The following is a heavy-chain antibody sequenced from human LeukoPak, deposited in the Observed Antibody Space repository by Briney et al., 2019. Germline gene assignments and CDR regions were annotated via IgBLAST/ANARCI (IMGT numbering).Heavy chain of an antibody. CDR3: AKDRRYCSSTSCYFVDY. CDR1: GFTFSSYS. D-gene: IGHD2-2*01. CDR2: ISSSSSYI. V-gene: IGHV3-21*01. J-gene: IGHJ4*02. Sequence: GGSLRLSCAASGFTFSSYSMNWVRQAPGKGLEWVSSISSSSSYIYYADSVKGRFTISRDNSKNRLYLQMNSLRAEDTAVYYCAKDRRYCSSTSCYFVDYWGQGTLVTVSS.